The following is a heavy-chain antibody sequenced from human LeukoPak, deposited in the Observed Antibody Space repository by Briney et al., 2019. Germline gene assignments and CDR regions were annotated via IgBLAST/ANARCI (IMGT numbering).Heavy chain of an antibody. CDR2: LNTDGSNT. CDR3: ARGAVAPDT. V-gene: IGHV3-74*01. Sequence: PGGSLRLSCVGSGFTFSSSRIHWVRQVPGKGLVWVSRLNTDGSNTAYADSVEGRFTLSSDNAKNTVYLQMNSLRDDDTGLYYCARGAVAPDTWGQGTLVIVSS. J-gene: IGHJ4*02. CDR1: GFTFSSSR. D-gene: IGHD2-21*01.